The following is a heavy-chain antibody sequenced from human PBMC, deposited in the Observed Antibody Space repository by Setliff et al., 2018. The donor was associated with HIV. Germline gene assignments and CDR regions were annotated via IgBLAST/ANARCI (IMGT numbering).Heavy chain of an antibody. V-gene: IGHV1-69*05. Sequence: SVKVSCKASGGTFSSSPISWVRQAPGRGLEWVGGIIPIFGTANYAQKFQGRVTMTRDTSTSTVYLQLSSLRSEDTAVYYCARERPNTLYFDYWGQGTLVTVSS. CDR2: IIPIFGTA. CDR3: ARERPNTLYFDY. D-gene: IGHD1-1*01. CDR1: GGTFSSSP. J-gene: IGHJ4*02.